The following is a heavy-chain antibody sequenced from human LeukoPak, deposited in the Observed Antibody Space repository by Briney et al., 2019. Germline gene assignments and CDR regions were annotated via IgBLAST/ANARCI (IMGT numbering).Heavy chain of an antibody. V-gene: IGHV4-39*07. CDR1: GGSISSSSYY. CDR3: ARLPLSSSWYPDYFDY. Sequence: PSETLSLTCTVSGGSISSSSYYWGWIRQPPGKGLEWIGSIYYSGSTYYNPSLKSRVTISVDTSKNQFSLKLSSVTAADTAVYYCARLPLSSSWYPDYFDYWGQGTLVTVSS. D-gene: IGHD6-13*01. CDR2: IYYSGST. J-gene: IGHJ4*02.